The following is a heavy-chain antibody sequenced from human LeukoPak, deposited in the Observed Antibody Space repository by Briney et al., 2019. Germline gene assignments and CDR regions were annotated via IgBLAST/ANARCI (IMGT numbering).Heavy chain of an antibody. D-gene: IGHD6-19*01. J-gene: IGHJ4*02. Sequence: ASVKVSCKASGYTFTGYYMHWVRQAPGQGLEWMGWINPNSGNTGYAQKFQGRVTMTRNTSISTAYMELSSLRSEDTAVYYCARGHVAVAGTLWDYWGQGTLVTVSS. V-gene: IGHV1-8*02. CDR3: ARGHVAVAGTLWDY. CDR2: INPNSGNT. CDR1: GYTFTGYY.